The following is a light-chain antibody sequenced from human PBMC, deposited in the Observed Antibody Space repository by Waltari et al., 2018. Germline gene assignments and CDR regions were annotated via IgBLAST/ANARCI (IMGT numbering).Light chain of an antibody. V-gene: IGLV1-47*01. CDR1: RTNIGSNY. J-gene: IGLJ3*02. Sequence: QSVLTQPPSASGTPGQRVPISCSGSRTNIGSNYVYWYQQLSGMAPKLLIFTNNQRPSGVPDRFSGSKSGTSASLAISGLRSEDEGDYYCASWDDSLSVLLFGGGTKLTVL. CDR2: TNN. CDR3: ASWDDSLSVLL.